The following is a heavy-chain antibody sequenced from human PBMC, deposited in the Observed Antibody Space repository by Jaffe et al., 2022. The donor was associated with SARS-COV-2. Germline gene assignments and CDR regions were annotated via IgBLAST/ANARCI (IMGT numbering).Heavy chain of an antibody. CDR2: INGGGGGT. V-gene: IGHV3-23*01. CDR3: AKSATRTERTYNYYGMDV. CDR1: RFTFSSYA. J-gene: IGHJ6*02. Sequence: EVQLLESGGGLVQPGGSLRLSCAASRFTFSSYAMSWVRQAPGAGLEWVSAINGGGGGTYYADSVRGRFTISRDNSKDTLYLQMNSLRVEDTAVYYCAKSATRTERTYNYYGMDVWGQGTTVTVSS.